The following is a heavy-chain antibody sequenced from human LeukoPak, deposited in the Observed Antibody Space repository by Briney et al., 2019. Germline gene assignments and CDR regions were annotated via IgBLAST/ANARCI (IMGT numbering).Heavy chain of an antibody. V-gene: IGHV3-23*01. D-gene: IGHD1-26*01. CDR2: ISGSGGST. Sequence: PGGPLRLSCAASGFTFSSYAMSWVRQAPGKGLEWVSAISGSGGSTYYADSVKGRFTISRDNSKNTLYLQMNSLRAEDTAVYYCAKGCSGSPWSYYYYGMDVWGQGTTVTVSS. J-gene: IGHJ6*02. CDR1: GFTFSSYA. CDR3: AKGCSGSPWSYYYYGMDV.